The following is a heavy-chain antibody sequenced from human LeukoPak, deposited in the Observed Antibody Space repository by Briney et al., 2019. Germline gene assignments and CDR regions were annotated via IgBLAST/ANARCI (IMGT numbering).Heavy chain of an antibody. V-gene: IGHV1-2*02. CDR2: INPNSGGT. D-gene: IGHD3-3*01. CDR1: GYTFTGYY. CDR3: ARVAGSWSGYPPHEYSMDV. J-gene: IGHJ6*03. Sequence: ASVKVSCKASGYTFTGYYMHWGRQAPGQGLEWRGWINPNSGGTNYAQKFQGRVTMTRDASISTAYMELSRLRSDDTAVYYCARVAGSWSGYPPHEYSMDVWGKGTTVTVSS.